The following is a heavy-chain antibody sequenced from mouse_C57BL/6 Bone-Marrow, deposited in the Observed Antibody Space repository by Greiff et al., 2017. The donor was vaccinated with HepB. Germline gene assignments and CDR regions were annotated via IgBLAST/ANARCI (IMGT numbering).Heavy chain of an antibody. CDR3: ARGDYDYDWYFDV. CDR2: IWSGGST. Sequence: VQLVESGPGLVQPSQSLSITCTVSGFSLTSYGVHWVRQSPGKGLEWLGVIWSGGSTDYNAAFISRLSISKDNSKSQVFFKMNSLQADDTAIYYCARGDYDYDWYFDVWGTGTTVTVSS. J-gene: IGHJ1*03. V-gene: IGHV2-2*01. CDR1: GFSLTSYG. D-gene: IGHD2-4*01.